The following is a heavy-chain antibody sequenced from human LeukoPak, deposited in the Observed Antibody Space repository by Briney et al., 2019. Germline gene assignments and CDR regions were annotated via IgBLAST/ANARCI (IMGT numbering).Heavy chain of an antibody. D-gene: IGHD4-17*01. CDR3: AKNRDYGDYSNWFDP. Sequence: SQTLALTCAVSCGSVQKTAYSWSWIRQPPGKVLEWIGYIYPGGNTYYNPSLKSRVTISVDRSKNHFSLTLTSVTAADTAVYYCAKNRDYGDYSNWFDPWGQGVLVTVSS. J-gene: IGHJ5*02. CDR1: CGSVQKTAYS. V-gene: IGHV4-30-2*01. CDR2: IYPGGNT.